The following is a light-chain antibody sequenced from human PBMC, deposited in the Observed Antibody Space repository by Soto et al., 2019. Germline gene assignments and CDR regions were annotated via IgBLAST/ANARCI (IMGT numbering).Light chain of an antibody. CDR2: HAI. Sequence: EIVMTQSPATLSVSPGERATLSCRASESVSNNLAWYQQKPGQAPRLLIYHAITRAPGIPARFSGSGSGTELTLTISSLQSEDFAVYYCQQYNQWPLTFGGGTKVEI. V-gene: IGKV3-15*01. CDR3: QQYNQWPLT. J-gene: IGKJ4*01. CDR1: ESVSNN.